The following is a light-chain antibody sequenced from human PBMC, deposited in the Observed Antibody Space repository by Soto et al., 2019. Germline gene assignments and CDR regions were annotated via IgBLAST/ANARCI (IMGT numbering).Light chain of an antibody. CDR1: QSVSSSY. CDR2: GAS. CDR3: TTYVSTLWT. V-gene: IGKV3-20*01. Sequence: IVLTQSPGTLSLSPGERATLSCRASQSVSSSYLAWYQQKPGQAPRPLLYGASSRAIGIPDRFSGSGSGTDFTLTISRLEPEDFAVYSCTTYVSTLWTFGQRTKVEIK. J-gene: IGKJ1*01.